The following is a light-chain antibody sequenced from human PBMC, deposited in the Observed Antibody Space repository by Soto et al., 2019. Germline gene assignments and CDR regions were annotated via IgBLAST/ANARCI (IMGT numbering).Light chain of an antibody. J-gene: IGKJ1*01. V-gene: IGKV1-9*01. CDR3: LQIDSYPRT. CDR1: QDISDY. CDR2: AAS. Sequence: DIQLTQSPSLLSASVGDRVTITCRASQDISDYLVWYQQKPGKAPELLIYAASTLQSGVPSRFSGSGYGTEFTLTISSLQPEDFATYYCLQIDSYPRTFGQGTKVDIK.